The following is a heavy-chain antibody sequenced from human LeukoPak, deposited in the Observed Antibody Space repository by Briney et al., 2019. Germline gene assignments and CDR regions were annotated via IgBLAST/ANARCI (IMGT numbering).Heavy chain of an antibody. CDR3: AKKRRSSGWYWLNYFDY. V-gene: IGHV4-38-2*01. CDR2: IYHSGST. CDR1: GYSISCGYY. J-gene: IGHJ4*02. D-gene: IGHD6-19*01. Sequence: PSETLSLTCAVSGYSISCGYYWGWIRQPPGKGLEWIGSIYHSGSTYYNPSLKSRVTISVDTSKNQFSLKLSSVTAADTAVYYCAKKRRSSGWYWLNYFDYWGQGTLATVSS.